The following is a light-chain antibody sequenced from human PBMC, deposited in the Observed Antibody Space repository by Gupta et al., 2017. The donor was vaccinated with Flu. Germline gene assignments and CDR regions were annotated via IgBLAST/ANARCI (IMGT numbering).Light chain of an antibody. CDR1: QSDGSSY. J-gene: IGKJ4*01. Sequence: IVLTQSPGTLSLSPGERATLSCRASQSDGSSYVAWYQQKPGQAPRLLIYGASSRATGIADRFSGSGSGTDFTLTISRREPEDFAVYYCQHYRSSSTFGGGTKVEIK. V-gene: IGKV3-20*01. CDR2: GAS. CDR3: QHYRSSST.